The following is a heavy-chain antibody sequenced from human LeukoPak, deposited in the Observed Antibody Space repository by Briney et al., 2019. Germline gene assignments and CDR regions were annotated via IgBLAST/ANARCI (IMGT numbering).Heavy chain of an antibody. CDR2: INPSSGAT. V-gene: IGHV1-2*07. D-gene: IGHD3-10*01. Sequence: GASVKVSCKASGYAFIGYYMHWVRQAPGQGLEWMGWINPSSGATKSAHNFQGRITMTRDTSINTVYMGLSRLTYDDPAIYYCARRPPYYGSGTSNWFDPWGQGTLVIVSS. CDR1: GYAFIGYY. CDR3: ARRPPYYGSGTSNWFDP. J-gene: IGHJ5*02.